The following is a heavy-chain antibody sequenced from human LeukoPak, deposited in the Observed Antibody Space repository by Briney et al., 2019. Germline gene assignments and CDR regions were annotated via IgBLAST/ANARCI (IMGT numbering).Heavy chain of an antibody. CDR2: INPNSGGT. D-gene: IGHD5-12*01. Sequence: ASVKVSCKASGYTFTGYYMHWVRQAPGQGLEWMGWINPNSGGTNSAQKFQGRVTMTRDTSISTAYMELSRLRSDDTAVYYCARAHREGGYCFDYWGQGTLVTVSS. CDR3: ARAHREGGYCFDY. J-gene: IGHJ4*02. V-gene: IGHV1-2*02. CDR1: GYTFTGYY.